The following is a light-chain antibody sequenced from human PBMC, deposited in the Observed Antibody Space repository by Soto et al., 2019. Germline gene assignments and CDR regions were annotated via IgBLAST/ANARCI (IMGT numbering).Light chain of an antibody. J-gene: IGKJ4*01. V-gene: IGKV3-20*01. CDR1: QSVSNTH. CDR3: QQYGSSPT. CDR2: DAS. Sequence: EIVLTQSPGALSLSPGESATLSCRASQSVSNTHVAWYQQRPGQAPRLLIYDASRRDIGVPDRFSGSGSGTDFTLTISGLEPEDFAVYSCQQYGSSPTFGGGTKVDI.